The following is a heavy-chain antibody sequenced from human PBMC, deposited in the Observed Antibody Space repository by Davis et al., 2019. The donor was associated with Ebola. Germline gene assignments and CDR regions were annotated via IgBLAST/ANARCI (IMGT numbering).Heavy chain of an antibody. D-gene: IGHD3-22*01. CDR1: GYTFTNYY. CDR3: ARSFWYDSGAYSA. Sequence: ASVKVSCKASGYTFTNYYMHWVRQAPGQGLEWVGRINPNTGGTSYAQKFQGRVSMTRDTSITTVYMELTRLRSDDTAVYFCARSFWYDSGAYSAWGQGTLVTVSS. J-gene: IGHJ5*02. V-gene: IGHV1-2*06. CDR2: INPNTGGT.